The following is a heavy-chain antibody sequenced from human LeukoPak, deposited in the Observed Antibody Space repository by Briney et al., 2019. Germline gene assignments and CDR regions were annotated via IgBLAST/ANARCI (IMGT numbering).Heavy chain of an antibody. D-gene: IGHD2/OR15-2a*01. Sequence: GASVKVSCKASGDTFVSYAISWVRQAPGQGLEWMGRFIPILDTATYAQNFQGRVMTSADKSTSTAYMELSSLRSDDTAVYYCARDLFVGSNNGLGYWGQGTLVTVSS. CDR1: GDTFVSYA. J-gene: IGHJ4*02. CDR2: FIPILDTA. V-gene: IGHV1-69*06. CDR3: ARDLFVGSNNGLGY.